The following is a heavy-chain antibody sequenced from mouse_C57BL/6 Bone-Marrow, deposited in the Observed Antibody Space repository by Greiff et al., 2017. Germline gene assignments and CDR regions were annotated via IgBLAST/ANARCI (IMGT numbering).Heavy chain of an antibody. CDR2: IDPSDSYT. V-gene: IGHV1-69*01. CDR3: ARYYGYDLDY. CDR1: GYTFTSYW. J-gene: IGHJ2*01. Sequence: QLQQPGAELVMPGASVKLSCKASGYTFTSYWMHWVKQRPGQGLEWIGEIDPSDSYTNYNQKFKGKSTLTVDKSSSTAYMQLSSLTSEDSAVYYCARYYGYDLDYWGQGTTLTVSS. D-gene: IGHD2-2*01.